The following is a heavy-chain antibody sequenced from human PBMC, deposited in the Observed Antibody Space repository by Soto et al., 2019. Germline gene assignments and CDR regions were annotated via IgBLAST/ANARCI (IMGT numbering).Heavy chain of an antibody. CDR1: GGTFSSYA. V-gene: IGHV1-69*01. Sequence: QVQLVQSGAEVKKPGSSVKVSCKASGGTFSSYAISWVRQAPGQGLEWMGGIIPIFGTANYAQKFQGRVTITADESTRTAYMELSSLRSEETAVYYCARDGRVVLMVYAMPAYYGMDVWGQGTTVTVSS. J-gene: IGHJ6*02. CDR2: IIPIFGTA. CDR3: ARDGRVVLMVYAMPAYYGMDV. D-gene: IGHD2-8*01.